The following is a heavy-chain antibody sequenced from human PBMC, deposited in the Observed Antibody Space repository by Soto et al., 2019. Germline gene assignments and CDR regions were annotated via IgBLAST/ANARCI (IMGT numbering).Heavy chain of an antibody. CDR2: IYYSGST. J-gene: IGHJ6*02. V-gene: IGHV4-39*01. D-gene: IGHD6-13*01. CDR3: ARHLDPPQLVRVYYYYGMDV. CDR1: GGYIGSSTYC. Sequence: SETLSLTCTVSGGYIGSSTYCWGWIRQPPGKGLEWIGYIYYSGSTYYNPSLKSRVTISVDTSKNQFSLKLSSVTAADTAVYYCARHLDPPQLVRVYYYYGMDVWGQGTTVTVSS.